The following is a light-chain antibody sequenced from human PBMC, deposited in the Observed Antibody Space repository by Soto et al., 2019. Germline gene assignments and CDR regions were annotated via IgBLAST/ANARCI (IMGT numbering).Light chain of an antibody. CDR3: HQYYTTPYT. CDR2: WAS. CDR1: QRVSYSSNNQNY. Sequence: DIVMTQSPDSLAVSLGERATINCKSSQRVSYSSNNQNYLAWYQQKPGQPPKLLISWASTRESVVPDRFRGSGSGTDFTLTISSLQAEDVAVYYCHQYYTTPYTFGQGTKLEI. J-gene: IGKJ2*01. V-gene: IGKV4-1*01.